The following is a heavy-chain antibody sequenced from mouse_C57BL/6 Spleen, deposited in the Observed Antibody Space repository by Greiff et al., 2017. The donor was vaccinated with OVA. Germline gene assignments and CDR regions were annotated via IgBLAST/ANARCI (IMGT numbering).Heavy chain of an antibody. CDR1: GFTFSDYY. CDR3: ARDVYYGSSYGAMDY. J-gene: IGHJ4*01. CDR2: INYDGSST. D-gene: IGHD1-1*01. Sequence: EVHLVESEGGLVQPGSSMKLSCTASGFTFSDYYMAWVRQVPEKGLEWVANINYDGSSTYYLDSLKSRFIISRDNAKNILYLQMSSLKSEDTATYYCARDVYYGSSYGAMDYWGQGTSVTVSS. V-gene: IGHV5-16*01.